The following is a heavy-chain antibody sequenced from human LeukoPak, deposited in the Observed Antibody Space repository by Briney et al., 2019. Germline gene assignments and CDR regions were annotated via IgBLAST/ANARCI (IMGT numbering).Heavy chain of an antibody. J-gene: IGHJ6*03. CDR2: ILYSGST. D-gene: IGHD6-13*01. CDR1: GGSISSYY. Sequence: SETLSLTCTVSGGSISSYYWSWIRQPPGKGLEWIGYILYSGSTNYNPSLKRRVTISVDTSKNQFSVKLSSVTAADTAVYYCASAVLWGSSPDYYMDVWGKGTTVTVSS. V-gene: IGHV4-59*01. CDR3: ASAVLWGSSPDYYMDV.